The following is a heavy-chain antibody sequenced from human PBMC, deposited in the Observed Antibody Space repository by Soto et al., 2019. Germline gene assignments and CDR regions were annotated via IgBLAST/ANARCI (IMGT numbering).Heavy chain of an antibody. D-gene: IGHD3-10*01. V-gene: IGHV4-39*01. J-gene: IGHJ4*02. CDR2: IYYSGST. CDR3: ATHPLLWFGELPPPPWY. CDR1: GGSISSSSYY. Sequence: PSETLSLTCTVSGGSISSSSYYWGWIRQPPGKGLEWIGSIYYSGSTYYNPSLKSRVTISVDTSKNQFSLKLSSVTAADTAVYYCATHPLLWFGELPPPPWYWGQGTLVTVSS.